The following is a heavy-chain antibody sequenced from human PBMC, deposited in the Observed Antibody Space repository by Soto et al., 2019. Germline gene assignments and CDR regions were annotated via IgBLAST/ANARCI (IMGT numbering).Heavy chain of an antibody. D-gene: IGHD2-8*01. CDR2: ISSRSSTI. Sequence: QVRLVESGGGLVKPGGSLRLSCAASGFTFSDYYMSWIRQAPGKGLEWVSYISSRSSTIFYADSVKGRFTISRDNVNNSLDLQMNSLRAEHTAVYYCTSGTNGAFFVYWGQGILVTVSS. CDR3: TSGTNGAFFVY. CDR1: GFTFSDYY. V-gene: IGHV3-11*01. J-gene: IGHJ4*02.